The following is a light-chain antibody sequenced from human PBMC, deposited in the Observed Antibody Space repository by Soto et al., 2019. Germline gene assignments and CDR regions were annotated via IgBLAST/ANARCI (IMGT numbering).Light chain of an antibody. V-gene: IGKV3-20*01. J-gene: IGKJ3*01. CDR2: GAS. CDR1: QTVSSSY. Sequence: IVLTQSPGTLSLSPGERATLSCRASQTVSSSYLAWYQQKVGQAPRLLIYGASSRATGIPDRFIGSGSGTDFTLTISRLEPEDFAVYYCQQYGTSLFTFGPGTKVDIQ. CDR3: QQYGTSLFT.